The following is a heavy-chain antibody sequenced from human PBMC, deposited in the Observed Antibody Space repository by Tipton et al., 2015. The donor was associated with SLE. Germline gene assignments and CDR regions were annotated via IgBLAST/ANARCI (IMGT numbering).Heavy chain of an antibody. Sequence: LRLSCSVSGDSITSYYWSWFRQPPGKGLEWIGYIYSSGSTNYNSSLQSRVTISVDTSKNQFSLKLTSVTAADTAVYYCARLIDLWSGSRYYFDYWGQGTLVTVSS. J-gene: IGHJ4*02. CDR3: ARLIDLWSGSRYYFDY. CDR2: IYSSGST. V-gene: IGHV4-4*08. CDR1: GDSITSYY. D-gene: IGHD3-3*01.